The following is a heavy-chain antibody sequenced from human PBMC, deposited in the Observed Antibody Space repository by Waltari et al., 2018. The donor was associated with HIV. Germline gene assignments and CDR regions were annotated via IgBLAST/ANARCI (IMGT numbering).Heavy chain of an antibody. CDR1: GFTFGDYA. Sequence: EVQLVESGGGLVQPGRSLGLSCTASGFTFGDYAMSWFRQAPGKGLEWVSLIRSKAYGVKTEYAASVKGRFTISRDDSKSIAYLQMNSLKTEDTAVYYCLPDYDILTGYLAFDYWGQGTLVTISS. D-gene: IGHD3-9*01. CDR2: IRSKAYGVKT. CDR3: LPDYDILTGYLAFDY. V-gene: IGHV3-49*03. J-gene: IGHJ4*02.